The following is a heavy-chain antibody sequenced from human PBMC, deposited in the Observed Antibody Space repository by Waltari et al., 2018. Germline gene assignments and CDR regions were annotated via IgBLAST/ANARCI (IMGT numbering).Heavy chain of an antibody. CDR1: GVSLSDYY. V-gene: IGHV4-34*02. D-gene: IGHD6-19*01. J-gene: IGHJ1*01. Sequence: QVELQQWGAGLLRPSETLSLTCAVYGVSLSDYYWTWIRQPRGKGLEWIGENNLGEVTDYNPALEGRVTILLDKSKNQFSLHLVSVTAADTARYYCVTGPRDKWVGRYSGEFFHHWGPGTLVTVSS. CDR2: NNLGEVT. CDR3: VTGPRDKWVGRYSGEFFHH.